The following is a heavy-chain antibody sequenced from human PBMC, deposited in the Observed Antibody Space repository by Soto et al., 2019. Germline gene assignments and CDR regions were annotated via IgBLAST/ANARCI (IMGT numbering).Heavy chain of an antibody. D-gene: IGHD6-13*01. V-gene: IGHV1-69*01. CDR1: GGTFSIYA. Sequence: QVQLVQSGAEVKKPGSSVKVSCKASGGTFSIYAISWVRQAPGQGLEWMGGIIPIFGPANYAQKFQGRVTITADEDTSTANMELSSQKTYDTAVYYCERGPLYSSSCYWNYFDYWGQGPLVTVSS. J-gene: IGHJ4*02. CDR2: IIPIFGPA. CDR3: ERGPLYSSSCYWNYFDY.